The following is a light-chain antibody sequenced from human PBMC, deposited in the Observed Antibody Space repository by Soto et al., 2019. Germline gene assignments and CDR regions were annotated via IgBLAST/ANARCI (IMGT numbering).Light chain of an antibody. CDR1: QTISSW. J-gene: IGKJ1*01. CDR2: KAS. CDR3: QHYSSYSEA. Sequence: DIQMTQSPSTLSGSVGDRVSITCRASQTISSWWAWYQQKPGKAPKLLIYKASTLKSGVPSRFSGSGSGTEFTLTISSLQPDDFATYYCQHYSSYSEAFGQGTKVDIK. V-gene: IGKV1-5*03.